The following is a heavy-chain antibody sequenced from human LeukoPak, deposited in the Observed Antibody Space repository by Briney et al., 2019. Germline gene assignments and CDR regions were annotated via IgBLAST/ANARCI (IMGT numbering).Heavy chain of an antibody. Sequence: GGSLRLSCAASGFTVGTKYMNWVRQAPGKGLEWVSILYSGGDTYYADSVKGRVTISRDNSRNTLSLQMNSLRVEDTAVYYCARVGDHYHWYFDIWGRGTLVTVSS. J-gene: IGHJ2*01. D-gene: IGHD3-10*01. CDR2: LYSGGDT. CDR3: ARVGDHYHWYFDI. CDR1: GFTVGTKY. V-gene: IGHV3-53*01.